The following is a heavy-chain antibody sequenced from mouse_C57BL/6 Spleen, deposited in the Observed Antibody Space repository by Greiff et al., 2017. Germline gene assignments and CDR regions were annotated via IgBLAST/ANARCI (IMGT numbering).Heavy chain of an antibody. V-gene: IGHV1-59*01. CDR2: IDPSDSYT. CDR3: ARFRSNYIDY. D-gene: IGHD5-1*01. J-gene: IGHJ2*01. CDR1: GYTFTSYW. Sequence: VQLQQPGTELVKPGASVKLSCKASGYTFTSYWMHWVKPRPGQGLEWIGVIDPSDSYTNYNQKFKGKATLTVDTYSSTAYMQLSSLTSEDSAVYYCARFRSNYIDYWGQGTTLTVSS.